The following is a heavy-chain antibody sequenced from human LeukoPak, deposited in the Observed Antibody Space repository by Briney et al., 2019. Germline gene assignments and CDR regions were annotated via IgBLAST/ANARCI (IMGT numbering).Heavy chain of an antibody. CDR3: ARGFVHAFDI. CDR1: GFAFSTYD. V-gene: IGHV3-13*04. Sequence: HSGGSLRLSCAASGFAFSTYDMHWVRQATGKGLEWVSAIGVAGDTYYPGSVKGRFTISRENAKNSLYLQMNSLRAGDTAVYYCARGFVHAFDIWGQGTMVTVSS. D-gene: IGHD6-6*01. CDR2: IGVAGDT. J-gene: IGHJ3*02.